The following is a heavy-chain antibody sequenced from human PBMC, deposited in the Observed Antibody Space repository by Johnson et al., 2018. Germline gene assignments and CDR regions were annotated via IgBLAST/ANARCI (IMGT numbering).Heavy chain of an antibody. CDR3: ARSRLRQQQGGGVISTAFDI. Sequence: VQLLETGGGVVQPGRSLRLSCAASGFTFSTYAMHWVRQAPGKGLEWVAVISYDGSNKYYADSVKGRFTISRDNSKNTLYLQRNGLRAEDTAVYYCARSRLRQQQGGGVISTAFDIWGQGTMVTVSS. V-gene: IGHV3-30-3*01. CDR2: ISYDGSNK. CDR1: GFTFSTYA. D-gene: IGHD3-16*02. J-gene: IGHJ3*02.